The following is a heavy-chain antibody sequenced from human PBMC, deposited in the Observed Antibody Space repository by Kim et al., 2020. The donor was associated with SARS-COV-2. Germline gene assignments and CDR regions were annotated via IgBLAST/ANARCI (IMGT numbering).Heavy chain of an antibody. CDR2: IKSKTDGGTT. CDR3: TTDSGVVITDWYFDL. CDR1: GFTFSNAW. J-gene: IGHJ2*01. Sequence: LSLTCAASGFTFSNAWMSWVRQAPGKGLEWVGRIKSKTDGGTTDYAAPVKGRFTISRDDSKNTLYLQMNSLKTEDTAVYYCTTDSGVVITDWYFDLWGRGTLVTVSS. V-gene: IGHV3-15*01. D-gene: IGHD3-3*01.